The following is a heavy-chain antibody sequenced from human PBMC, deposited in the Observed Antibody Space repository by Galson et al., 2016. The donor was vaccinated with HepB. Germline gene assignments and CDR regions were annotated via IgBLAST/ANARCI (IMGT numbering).Heavy chain of an antibody. J-gene: IGHJ4*02. CDR1: GASLRDHY. D-gene: IGHD3-16*01. Sequence: TLSLTCTVSGASLRDHYWSWIRQPAGEGLEWIGRVYTAGNTHVNPSLRSRVPLSADTSKNQLSLSLKSVTAADTAVYYCAIGGGGGVRYFDPWGQGAQVTVSS. CDR3: AIGGGGGVRYFDP. CDR2: VYTAGNT. V-gene: IGHV4-4*07.